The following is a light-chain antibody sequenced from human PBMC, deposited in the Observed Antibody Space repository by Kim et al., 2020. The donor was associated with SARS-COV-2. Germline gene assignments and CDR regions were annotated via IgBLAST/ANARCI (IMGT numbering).Light chain of an antibody. J-gene: IGKJ1*01. CDR3: QQYDSYSPT. V-gene: IGKV1-5*03. CDR1: QFVSKW. Sequence: ASVGDSVTITCRASQFVSKWVAWYQQAPDRAPKLLIYMTSKLESGVPSRFSGRGSGTDFTLTISSLQPDDFATYYCQQYDSYSPTFGQGTKVDIK. CDR2: MTS.